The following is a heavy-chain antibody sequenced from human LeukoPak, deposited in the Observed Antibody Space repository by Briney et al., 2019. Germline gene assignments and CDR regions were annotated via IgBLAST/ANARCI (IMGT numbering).Heavy chain of an antibody. D-gene: IGHD2-15*01. Sequence: PGGSLRLSCVASGFPFSSYWMTWVRQAPGKGLEWVANIKQDGSKKSYVDSVKGRFTISRDNAKDSLYLQMNSLRADDTAVYYCAKSVVVITFRFDDWGQGALVTVSS. J-gene: IGHJ4*02. CDR3: AKSVVVITFRFDD. CDR2: IKQDGSKK. CDR1: GFPFSSYW. V-gene: IGHV3-7*03.